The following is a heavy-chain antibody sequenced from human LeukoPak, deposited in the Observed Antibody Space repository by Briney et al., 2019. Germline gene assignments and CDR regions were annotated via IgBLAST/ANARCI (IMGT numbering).Heavy chain of an antibody. J-gene: IGHJ5*02. Sequence: PSETLSLTCTVSGYSISSGYYWGWIRQPPGKGLEWIGSIYHSGSTYYNPSLKSRVTISVDTSKNQFSLKLSSVTAADTAVYYCARDRDYYGSGLFDPWGQGTLVTVSS. CDR2: IYHSGST. V-gene: IGHV4-38-2*02. D-gene: IGHD3-10*01. CDR3: ARDRDYYGSGLFDP. CDR1: GYSISSGYY.